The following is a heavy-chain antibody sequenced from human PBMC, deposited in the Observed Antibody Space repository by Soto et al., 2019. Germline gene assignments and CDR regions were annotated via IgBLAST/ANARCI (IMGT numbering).Heavy chain of an antibody. V-gene: IGHV3-30*18. D-gene: IGHD3-3*01. Sequence: GSLRLSCAASGFTFSSYGMHWVRQAPGKGLEWVAVISYDGSNKYYADSVKGRFTISRDNSKNTLYLQMNSLRAEDTAVYYCAKDKGEGLLPFDYWGQGTLVTVSS. CDR2: ISYDGSNK. J-gene: IGHJ4*02. CDR1: GFTFSSYG. CDR3: AKDKGEGLLPFDY.